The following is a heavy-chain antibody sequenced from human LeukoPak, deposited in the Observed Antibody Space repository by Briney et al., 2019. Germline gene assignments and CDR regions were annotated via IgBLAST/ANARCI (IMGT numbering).Heavy chain of an antibody. V-gene: IGHV4-59*01. CDR1: GGSISSYY. CDR3: ARGPLTSHYYYYGMDV. J-gene: IGHJ6*02. Sequence: SETLSLTCTVSGGSISSYYWSWIRQPPGKGLEWIGYIYYSGSTNYNPSLKSRVTISVDSSKNQFSLKLSSVTAADTAVYYCARGPLTSHYYYYGMDVWGQGTTVTVSS. D-gene: IGHD2-2*01. CDR2: IYYSGST.